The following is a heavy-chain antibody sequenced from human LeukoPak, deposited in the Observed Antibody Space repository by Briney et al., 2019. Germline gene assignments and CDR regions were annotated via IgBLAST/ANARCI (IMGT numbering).Heavy chain of an antibody. D-gene: IGHD1-26*01. CDR2: ISGSGGST. J-gene: IGHJ4*02. CDR3: TRDPILGAPDYFDY. CDR1: GFTFSSYG. Sequence: GGSLRLSCAASGFTFSSYGMSWVRQAPGKGLEWVSAISGSGGSTYYADSVKGRFTISRDNSKNTMYLQMNNLREEDTAVYYCTRDPILGAPDYFDYWGQGTLVTVSS. V-gene: IGHV3-23*01.